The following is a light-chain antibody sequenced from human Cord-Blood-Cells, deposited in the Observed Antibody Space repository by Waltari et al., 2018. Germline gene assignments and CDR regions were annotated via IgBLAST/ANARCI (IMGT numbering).Light chain of an antibody. V-gene: IGKV3-15*01. CDR2: GAS. CDR3: QQYNNWPPLT. CDR1: QSVSSN. J-gene: IGKJ4*01. Sequence: EIVMTQSPDTLSVSPGERATLSCRASQSVSSNLDWYQQKPGQAPRLLIYGASTRATGIPASFSGSGSGTEFTLTISSLQSEDFAVYYCQQYNNWPPLTFGGGTKVEIK.